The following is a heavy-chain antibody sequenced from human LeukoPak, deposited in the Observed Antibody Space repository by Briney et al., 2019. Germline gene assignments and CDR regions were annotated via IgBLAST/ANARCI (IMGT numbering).Heavy chain of an antibody. CDR1: GYTFTSYG. Sequence: PRASVKVSCKASGYTFTSYGISWVRQAPGQGLEWMGWISAYNGNTNYAQKLQGRVTMTTDTSTSTAYMELRSLRSDDTAVYYCARGPYYDILTGYHYYFDYWGQGTLVTVSS. J-gene: IGHJ4*02. D-gene: IGHD3-9*01. CDR3: ARGPYYDILTGYHYYFDY. V-gene: IGHV1-18*01. CDR2: ISAYNGNT.